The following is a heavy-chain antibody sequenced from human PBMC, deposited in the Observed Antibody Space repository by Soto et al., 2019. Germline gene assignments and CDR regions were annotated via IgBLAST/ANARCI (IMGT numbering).Heavy chain of an antibody. CDR2: IYWNEDK. D-gene: IGHD2-8*01. Sequence: XGPTLVNPTQTLTLTGTFSAFSLSTNGVWVGWIRQPPGKPLEWLAVIYWNEDKRYSRSLKSRLSITKDTSKNQVVLTMTTMDPVDTATYYCVHTVMVHTITGGHYFDHWGQGILVTVSS. J-gene: IGHJ4*02. V-gene: IGHV2-5*01. CDR1: AFSLSTNGVW. CDR3: VHTVMVHTITGGHYFDH.